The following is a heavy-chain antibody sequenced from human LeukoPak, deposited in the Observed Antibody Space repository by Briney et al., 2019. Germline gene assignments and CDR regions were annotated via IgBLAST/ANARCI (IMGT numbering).Heavy chain of an antibody. D-gene: IGHD3-16*01. Sequence: ASVKVSCKVAGYSLTELSMHWVRQAPGKGLEWMGGFDPEDGGTIYTQKFQGRVTMTEDTSTDTAYMELSSLRSEDTAVYYCATRSYDSSSSIDRWGQGTLVTVSS. V-gene: IGHV1-24*01. CDR2: FDPEDGGT. CDR1: GYSLTELS. J-gene: IGHJ5*02. CDR3: ATRSYDSSSSIDR.